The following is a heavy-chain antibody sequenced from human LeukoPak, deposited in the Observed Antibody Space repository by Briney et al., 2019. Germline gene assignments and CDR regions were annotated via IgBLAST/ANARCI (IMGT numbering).Heavy chain of an antibody. CDR2: ISSSGTTI. CDR1: GSTFSAHY. D-gene: IGHD2-2*01. V-gene: IGHV3-11*04. J-gene: IGHJ4*02. Sequence: GGSLRLSCAASGSTFSAHYMSWIRQAPGKGLEWVSYISSSGTTIYYADSVKGRFTISRDNAKNSLYLQMNSLRTEDTAVYYCARGDCSSTSCYYFDYWGQGTLVTVSS. CDR3: ARGDCSSTSCYYFDY.